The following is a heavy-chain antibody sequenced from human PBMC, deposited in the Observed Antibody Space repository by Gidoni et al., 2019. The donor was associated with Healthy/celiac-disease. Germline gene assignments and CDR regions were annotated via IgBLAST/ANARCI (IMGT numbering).Heavy chain of an antibody. Sequence: EVQLVESGGGLVKPGGSLRLSCAASGITFSVYSMNWVRQAPGKGLEWVSSISSSSSYIYYADSVKGRFTISRDNAKNSLYLQMNSLRAEDTAVYYCARDSSVYGNWFDPWGQGTLVTVSS. J-gene: IGHJ5*02. D-gene: IGHD3-16*01. CDR1: GITFSVYS. V-gene: IGHV3-21*01. CDR3: ARDSSVYGNWFDP. CDR2: ISSSSSYI.